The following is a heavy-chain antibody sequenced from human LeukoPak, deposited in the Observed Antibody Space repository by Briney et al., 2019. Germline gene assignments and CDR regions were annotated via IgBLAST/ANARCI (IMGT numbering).Heavy chain of an antibody. CDR2: IYYSGST. CDR3: ASRTGTPVWVEAVTI. J-gene: IGHJ3*02. D-gene: IGHD2-8*02. Sequence: PSETLSFTCTGSGGSISSYIWAWIRQPPGRGLEWIGYIYYSGSTNYNPSLKSRVTISVDTSKNQFSLELSSVTAADTAVYYCASRTGTPVWVEAVTICGEGTMVTVSS. CDR1: GGSISSYI. V-gene: IGHV4-59*08.